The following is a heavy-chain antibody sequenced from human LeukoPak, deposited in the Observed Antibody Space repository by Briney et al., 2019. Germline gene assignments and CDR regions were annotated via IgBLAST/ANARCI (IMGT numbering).Heavy chain of an antibody. Sequence: PSETLSLTCTVSGGSISSSRYYWGWIRQPPGKGLEWIGSIYYSGSTYYNPSLQSRVTISVGTSKNHFSLKLSSVTAADTAVYSCARRGEGFDYWGQGTLVTVSS. V-gene: IGHV4-39*02. J-gene: IGHJ4*02. CDR3: ARRGEGFDY. CDR2: IYYSGST. CDR1: GGSISSSRYY.